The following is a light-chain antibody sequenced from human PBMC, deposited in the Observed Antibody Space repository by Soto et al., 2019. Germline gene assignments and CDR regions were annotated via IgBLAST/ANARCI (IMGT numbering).Light chain of an antibody. V-gene: IGKV3-20*01. CDR1: QSVRSTF. CDR3: QQYHDSPMNT. J-gene: IGKJ2*01. CDR2: GAS. Sequence: VLPQSPDTLSLSPGDRATLSCRASQSVRSTFLAWYQQKPGQAPRLLIYGASNRAAGIPERFSGSASGTEFTLTISRLEPDDSAVYYCQQYHDSPMNTFGQGTKLQSK.